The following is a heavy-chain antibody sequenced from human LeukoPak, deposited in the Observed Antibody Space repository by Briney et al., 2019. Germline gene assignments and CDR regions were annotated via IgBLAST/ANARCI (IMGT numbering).Heavy chain of an antibody. D-gene: IGHD2/OR15-2a*01. V-gene: IGHV4-39*07. CDR3: AREGSAEFFLEI. CDR2: VYYSGSS. CDR1: GGSVNSTTHH. Sequence: PSETLSLTCTVSGGSVNSTTHHWDWVRQPPGKGLEWVGSVYYSGSSFSNPSLRSRVSISVDTSKNQFFLRLNSVTAADTAVYYCAREGSAEFFLEIWGQGTRVTVSS. J-gene: IGHJ4*02.